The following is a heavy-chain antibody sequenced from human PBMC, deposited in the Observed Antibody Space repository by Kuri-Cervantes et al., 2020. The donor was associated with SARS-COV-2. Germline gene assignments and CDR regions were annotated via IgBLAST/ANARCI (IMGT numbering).Heavy chain of an antibody. CDR1: GYSISSGYY. J-gene: IGHJ3*02. V-gene: IGHV4-38-2*02. D-gene: IGHD3-3*01. CDR2: IYYSGST. Sequence: SETLSLTCTVSGYSISSGYYWGWIRQPPGKGLEWIGYIYYSGSTYYNPSLKSRVTISVDTSKNQFSLKLSSVTAADTAVYYCARESSITIFGVVINTHAFDIWGQGTMVTVSS. CDR3: ARESSITIFGVVINTHAFDI.